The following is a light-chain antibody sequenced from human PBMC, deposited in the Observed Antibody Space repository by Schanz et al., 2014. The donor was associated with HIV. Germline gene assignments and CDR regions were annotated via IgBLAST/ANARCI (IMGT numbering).Light chain of an antibody. CDR1: SSDVGSYDY. Sequence: QSALIQPPSVSGSPGQSVTISCTGTSSDVGSYDYVSWYQQHPGTVPKPMIYNVNTQPSRVPDRFSGSKSGNTASMTISGLQAEDEADYYCCSYAGSYTFVVFGGGTKLTVL. J-gene: IGLJ3*02. V-gene: IGLV2-11*01. CDR2: NVN. CDR3: CSYAGSYTFVV.